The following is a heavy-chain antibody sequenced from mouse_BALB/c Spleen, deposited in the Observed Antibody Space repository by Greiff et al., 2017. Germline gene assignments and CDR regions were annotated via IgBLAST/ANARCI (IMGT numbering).Heavy chain of an antibody. D-gene: IGHD2-12*01. CDR1: GYTFTSYV. CDR2: INPYNDGT. J-gene: IGHJ4*01. V-gene: IGHV1-14*01. CDR3: ARGPYYREAYAMDY. Sequence: VHVKQSGPELVKPGASVKMSCKASGYTFTSYVMHWVKQKPGQGLEWIGYINPYNDGTKYNEKFKGKATLTSDKSSSTAYMELSSLTSEDSAVYYCARGPYYREAYAMDYWGQGTSVTVSS.